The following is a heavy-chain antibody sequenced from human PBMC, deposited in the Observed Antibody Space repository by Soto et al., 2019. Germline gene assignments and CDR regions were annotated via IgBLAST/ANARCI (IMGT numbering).Heavy chain of an antibody. CDR1: GGSISSAAYY. CDR3: AIEYTCGSIVFDC. CDR2: VSHSGST. V-gene: IGHV4-31*03. Sequence: QVRLQESGPGLVKPSQTLSLTCTVSGGSISSAAYYWSWIRQHPGKGLEWIGYVSHSGSTYYNPSLKSRVIISVDTSKTQFSLSLTSVTAADTAVYYCAIEYTCGSIVFDCWGQGALVTVSS. J-gene: IGHJ4*02. D-gene: IGHD1-1*01.